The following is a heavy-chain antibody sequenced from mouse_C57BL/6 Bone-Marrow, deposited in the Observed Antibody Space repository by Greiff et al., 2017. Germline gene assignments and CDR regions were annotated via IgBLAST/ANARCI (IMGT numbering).Heavy chain of an antibody. V-gene: IGHV14-4*01. Sequence: EVQLVQSGAELVRPGASVKLSCTASGFNIKDDYMHWVKQRPEQGLEWIGWIDPENGDTEYASKFQGKATITADTASNTAYLQLSSLTSEDTAVYYCTTCITTVVAFDDWGQGTTLTVSS. CDR2: IDPENGDT. CDR3: TTCITTVVAFDD. CDR1: GFNIKDDY. D-gene: IGHD1-1*01. J-gene: IGHJ2*01.